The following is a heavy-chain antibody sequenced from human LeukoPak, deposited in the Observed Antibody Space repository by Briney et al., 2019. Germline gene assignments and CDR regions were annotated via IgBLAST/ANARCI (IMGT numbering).Heavy chain of an antibody. CDR3: ARDSETETGWYYYGMDV. V-gene: IGHV3-53*01. CDR2: LYSGGSA. Sequence: GGSLRLSCAASGFIVSSNYMNWVRQAPGKGLEWIAVLYSGGSAYYADPVKGRFTISRDNSKNTLYLQIYSLRAEDTAIYYCARDSETETGWYYYGMDVWGQGTTVTVSS. CDR1: GFIVSSNY. J-gene: IGHJ6*02. D-gene: IGHD1-1*01.